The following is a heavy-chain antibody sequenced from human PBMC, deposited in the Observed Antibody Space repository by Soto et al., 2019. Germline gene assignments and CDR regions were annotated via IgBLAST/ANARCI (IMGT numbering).Heavy chain of an antibody. CDR2: ISGSGGST. V-gene: IGHV3-23*01. D-gene: IGHD3-22*01. J-gene: IGHJ3*02. CDR1: GFTFSSYA. Sequence: GGSLRLSCAASGFTFSSYAMSWVRQAPGKGLEWVSAISGSGGSTYYADSVKGRFTISRDNSKNTLHLQMNSLRAEDTAVYYCAKDSYYYDSSGYYYTGLVAFDIWGQGTMVTVSS. CDR3: AKDSYYYDSSGYYYTGLVAFDI.